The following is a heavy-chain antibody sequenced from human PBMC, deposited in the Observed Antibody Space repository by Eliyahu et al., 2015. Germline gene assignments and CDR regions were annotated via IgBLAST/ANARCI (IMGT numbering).Heavy chain of an antibody. CDR1: GFTFSXYG. Sequence: QVQLVESGGGVVQPGRSLRLSCAASGFTFSXYGMHWVRQAPGKGLEWVAVISYDGSNKYYADSVKGRFTISRDNSKNTLYLQMNSLRAEDTAVYYCAREIYDFWSGHGLGDYWGQGTLVTVSS. CDR3: AREIYDFWSGHGLGDY. CDR2: ISYDGSNK. D-gene: IGHD3-3*01. J-gene: IGHJ4*02. V-gene: IGHV3-30*03.